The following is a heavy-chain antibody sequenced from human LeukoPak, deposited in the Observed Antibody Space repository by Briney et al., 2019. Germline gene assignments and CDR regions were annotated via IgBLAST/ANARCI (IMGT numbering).Heavy chain of an antibody. D-gene: IGHD3-10*01. J-gene: IGHJ4*02. CDR2: ISSSSSYI. CDR3: ASEKLLWFGELLGALDY. CDR1: GFTFSSYS. Sequence: GGSLRLSCAASGFTFSSYSMNWVRQAPGKGLEWVSSISSSSSYIYYADSVKGRFTISRDNAKNSLYLQMNSLRAEDTAVYCCASEKLLWFGELLGALDYWGQGTLVTVSS. V-gene: IGHV3-21*01.